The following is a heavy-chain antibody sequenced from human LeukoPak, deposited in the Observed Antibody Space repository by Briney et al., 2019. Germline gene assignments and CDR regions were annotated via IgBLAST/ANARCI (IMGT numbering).Heavy chain of an antibody. CDR3: VTERENWNPNYYYMDV. CDR1: GGSLSSSNSH. D-gene: IGHD1-1*01. J-gene: IGHJ6*03. Sequence: SETLSLTCTVSGGSLSSSNSHWGWTRLSPGKGLEWIGSMPYSGSPYYSPSLKSRVTMSVDTSKNQFTLNLSSVSAADTAVYYCVTERENWNPNYYYMDVWGKGTTVTISS. CDR2: MPYSGSP. V-gene: IGHV4-39*02.